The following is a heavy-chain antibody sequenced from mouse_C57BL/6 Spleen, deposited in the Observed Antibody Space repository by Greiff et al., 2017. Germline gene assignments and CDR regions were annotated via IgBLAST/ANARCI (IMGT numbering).Heavy chain of an antibody. CDR1: GYTFTSYW. V-gene: IGHV1-61*01. CDR3: ARGGYGSRYWYFDV. CDR2: IYPSDSET. J-gene: IGHJ1*03. D-gene: IGHD1-1*01. Sequence: QVQLQQPGAELVRPGSSVKLSCKASGYTFTSYWMDWVKQRPGQGLEWIGNIYPSDSETHYNQKFKDKATLTVDKSSSTAYMQLSSLTSEDSAVYYCARGGYGSRYWYFDVWGTGTTVTVSS.